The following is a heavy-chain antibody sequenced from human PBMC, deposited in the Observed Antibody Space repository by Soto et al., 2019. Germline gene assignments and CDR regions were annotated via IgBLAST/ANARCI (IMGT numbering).Heavy chain of an antibody. D-gene: IGHD3-10*01. CDR2: ISTSNGNT. J-gene: IGHJ3*02. Sequence: QVQLVQSGVEVKKPGASVKVSCKASGYTFNSYGISWVRQAPGQGLEWVGWISTSNGNTDYAQKLQGRVTVTTDTSTSKAYMVLSSLRAADTAVYYCARGWFGMTGYDAFDIWGQGTMVTVSS. CDR3: ARGWFGMTGYDAFDI. CDR1: GYTFNSYG. V-gene: IGHV1-18*01.